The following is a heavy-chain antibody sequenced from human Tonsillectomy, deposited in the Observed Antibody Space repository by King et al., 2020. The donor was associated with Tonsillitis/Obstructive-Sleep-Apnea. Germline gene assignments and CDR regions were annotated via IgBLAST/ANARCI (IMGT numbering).Heavy chain of an antibody. CDR2: IYYRGST. Sequence: VQLQESGPGLVKPSQTLSLTCTVSGGTISSGAYYWSWIRQHPGKGLEWIGYIYYRGSTYYNPSLKSRVTISVDTSKNQFSLKLSPVTAADTAVYYCARGADIDVVPAAISPNWFDPWGHGTLVTVSS. J-gene: IGHJ5*02. V-gene: IGHV4-31*03. CDR1: GGTISSGAYY. CDR3: ARGADIDVVPAAISPNWFDP. D-gene: IGHD2-2*01.